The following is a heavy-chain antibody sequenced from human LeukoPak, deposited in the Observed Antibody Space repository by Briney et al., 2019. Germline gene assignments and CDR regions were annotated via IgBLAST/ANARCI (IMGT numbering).Heavy chain of an antibody. Sequence: GGSLRLSCAASGFTFSSFWMHWVRQAPGKGLEWVSSIKGDGSSTNYADSVKGRFTISRDNAKNTLYLQVNSLRAEDTAVYYCARGGGGLGYWGQGTLVTVSS. J-gene: IGHJ4*02. CDR2: IKGDGSST. D-gene: IGHD3-16*01. CDR1: GFTFSSFW. V-gene: IGHV3-74*01. CDR3: ARGGGGLGY.